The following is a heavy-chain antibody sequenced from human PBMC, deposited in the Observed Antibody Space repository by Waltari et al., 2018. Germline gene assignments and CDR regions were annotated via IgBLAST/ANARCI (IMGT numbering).Heavy chain of an antibody. CDR1: GYTFTSYA. J-gene: IGHJ2*01. V-gene: IGHV1-69*13. Sequence: QVQLVQSGAEVKKPGASVKVSCKASGYTFTSYAMHWVRQAPGQRLEWMGRIIPIFGTANYAQKFQGRVTITADKSTSTAYMELSSLRSEDTAVYYCARRRLDWYFDLWGRGTLVTVSS. CDR3: ARRRLDWYFDL. D-gene: IGHD3-16*01. CDR2: IIPIFGTA.